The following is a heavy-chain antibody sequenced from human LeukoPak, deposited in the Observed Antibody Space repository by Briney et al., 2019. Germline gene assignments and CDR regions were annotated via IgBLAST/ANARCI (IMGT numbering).Heavy chain of an antibody. J-gene: IGHJ5*02. Sequence: ASVKDSCKASGYTFTGYYMHWVRQATGQGLEWMGWMNPNSGNTGYAQKFQGRVTMTRNTPISTAYMELSSLRSEDTAVYYCARRYYDFWSAPRPFDPWGQGTLVTVSS. V-gene: IGHV1-8*02. CDR2: MNPNSGNT. CDR1: GYTFTGYY. CDR3: ARRYYDFWSAPRPFDP. D-gene: IGHD3-3*01.